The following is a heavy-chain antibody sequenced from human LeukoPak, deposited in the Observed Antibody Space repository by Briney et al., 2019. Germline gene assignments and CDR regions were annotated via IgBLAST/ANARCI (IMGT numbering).Heavy chain of an antibody. J-gene: IGHJ5*02. Sequence: ASVKVSCKASGYTFTSYGISWVRQAPGQGLEWMGRIIPILGIANYAQKFQGRVTITADKSTSTAYMELSSLRSEDTAVYYCARWSVATITNGQFNPWGQGTLVTVSS. CDR3: ARWSVATITNGQFNP. CDR2: IIPILGIA. D-gene: IGHD5-12*01. V-gene: IGHV1-69*04. CDR1: GYTFTSYG.